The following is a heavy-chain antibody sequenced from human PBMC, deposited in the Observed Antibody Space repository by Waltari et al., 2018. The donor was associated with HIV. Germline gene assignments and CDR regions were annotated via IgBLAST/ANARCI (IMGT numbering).Heavy chain of an antibody. Sequence: EVKLVESGGGLIQPGGSLRLSCATSGFRFRSYSMNWVRQAPGGGLGWLAYMSDDTRYPNYADSVKGRFTISRDNAEDSVYLQMTNLRVEDTAVYYCVRDYKWAFDYWGQGTRVTVSS. D-gene: IGHD1-20*01. CDR3: VRDYKWAFDY. J-gene: IGHJ4*02. CDR2: MSDDTRYP. V-gene: IGHV3-48*01. CDR1: GFRFRSYS.